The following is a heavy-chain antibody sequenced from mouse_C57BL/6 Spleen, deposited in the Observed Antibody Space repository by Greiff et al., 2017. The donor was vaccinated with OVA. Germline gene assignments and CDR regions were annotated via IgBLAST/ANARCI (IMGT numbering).Heavy chain of an antibody. D-gene: IGHD1-1*01. V-gene: IGHV1-50*01. CDR1: GYTFTSYW. CDR2: IDPSDSYT. Sequence: VQLQQPGAELVKPGASVKLSCKASGYTFTSYWMQWVKQRPGQGLEWIGEIDPSDSYTNYNQKFKGKATLTVDTSSSTAYMQLSSLTSEDSAVYYCARKNRYTTVNAMDYWGQGTSVTVSS. CDR3: ARKNRYTTVNAMDY. J-gene: IGHJ4*01.